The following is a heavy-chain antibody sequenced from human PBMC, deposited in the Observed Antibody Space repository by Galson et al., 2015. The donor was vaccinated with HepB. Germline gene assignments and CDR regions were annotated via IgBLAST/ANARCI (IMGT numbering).Heavy chain of an antibody. CDR1: GYTFTSYY. V-gene: IGHV1-46*01. CDR2: INPSGGST. D-gene: IGHD1-26*01. J-gene: IGHJ4*02. CDR3: ASNSGSYSGYDY. Sequence: SVKVSCKASGYTFTSYYMHWVRQAPGQGLEWMGIINPSGGSTSYAQKFQGRVTMTRDTSTSTVYMELSSLRSGDTAVYYCASNSGSYSGYDYWGQGTLVTVSS.